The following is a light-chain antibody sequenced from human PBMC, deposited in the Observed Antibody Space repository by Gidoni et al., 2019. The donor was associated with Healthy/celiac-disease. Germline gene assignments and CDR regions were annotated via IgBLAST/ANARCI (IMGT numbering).Light chain of an antibody. CDR1: QSVSSN. CDR2: GAS. Sequence: EIVMTQSPATLSVSPGERATLSCRASQSVSSNLAWYQQKPGQAPRLLIYGASTRATCIPARFSGSGSGTEFTLTISSLQSEDFAVYYCQQYNNWRTWTFGQGTKVEIK. V-gene: IGKV3-15*01. CDR3: QQYNNWRTWT. J-gene: IGKJ1*01.